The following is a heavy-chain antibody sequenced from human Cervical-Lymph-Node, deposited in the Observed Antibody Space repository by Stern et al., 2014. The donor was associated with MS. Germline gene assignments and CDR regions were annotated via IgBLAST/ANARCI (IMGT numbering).Heavy chain of an antibody. V-gene: IGHV3-23*01. CDR3: ARIPVFGVVRENRMDV. D-gene: IGHD3-3*01. CDR1: GFTFISHA. CDR2: NTGSVGRT. J-gene: IGHJ6*02. Sequence: EVQLLESGGGLVQPGGSLRLSCAVSGFTFISHAMSWVRQAPGKGLEWVSGNTGSVGRTYYADSVQGRFTISRDNSKNTLFLQMNSLRADDTAVYYCARIPVFGVVRENRMDVWGQGTTVTVSS.